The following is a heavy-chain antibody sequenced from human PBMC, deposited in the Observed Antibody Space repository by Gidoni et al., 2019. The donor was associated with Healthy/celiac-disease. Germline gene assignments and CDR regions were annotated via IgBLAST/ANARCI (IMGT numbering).Heavy chain of an antibody. Sequence: EVQLVESGGGLVKPGGSLRLSCAASGFTFSSYSMNWVRQAPGKGLEWVSSISSGSSYIYYEDSVKGRFTISRDNAKNSLYLQMNSLRAEDTAVYYCARARYCSGGSCLYYFDYWGQGTLVTVSS. CDR1: GFTFSSYS. J-gene: IGHJ4*02. D-gene: IGHD2-15*01. V-gene: IGHV3-21*01. CDR2: ISSGSSYI. CDR3: ARARYCSGGSCLYYFDY.